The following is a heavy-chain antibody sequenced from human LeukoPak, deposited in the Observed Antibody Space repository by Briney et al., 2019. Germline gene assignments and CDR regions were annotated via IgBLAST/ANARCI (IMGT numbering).Heavy chain of an antibody. CDR1: GFTFSSYS. J-gene: IGHJ6*02. CDR3: AREGWNYYYYGMDV. V-gene: IGHV3-48*04. Sequence: GGSLRLSCAASGFTFSSYSMNWVRQAPGKGLEWVSYISSSSSTIYYADSVRGRFTISRDNAKNSLYLQMNSLRAEDTAVYYCAREGWNYYYYGMDVWGQXXTVXVSS. D-gene: IGHD2-15*01. CDR2: ISSSSSTI.